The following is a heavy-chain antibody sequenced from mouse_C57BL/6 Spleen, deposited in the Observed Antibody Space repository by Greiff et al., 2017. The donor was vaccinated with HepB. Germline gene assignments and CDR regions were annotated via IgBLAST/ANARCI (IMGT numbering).Heavy chain of an antibody. J-gene: IGHJ4*01. V-gene: IGHV1-82*01. CDR2: IYPGDGDT. Sequence: VQGVESGPELVKPGASVKISCKASGYAFSSSWMNWVKQRPGKGLEWIGRIYPGDGDTNYNGKFKGKATLTADKSSSTAYMQLSSLTSEDSAVYFCARGIYYDYDGEGYAMDYWGQGTSVTVSS. CDR3: ARGIYYDYDGEGYAMDY. D-gene: IGHD2-4*01. CDR1: GYAFSSSW.